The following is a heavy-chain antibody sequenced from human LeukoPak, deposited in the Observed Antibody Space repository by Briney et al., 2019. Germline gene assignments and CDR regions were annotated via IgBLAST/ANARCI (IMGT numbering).Heavy chain of an antibody. D-gene: IGHD5-18*01. CDR3: ARGQSYGWFDP. CDR2: ISGGSSYI. J-gene: IGHJ5*02. Sequence: RGGSLRLSRAASGFTFSIYSMNWVRQAPWKGLEWVSSISGGSSYIYYADSVKGRFTISRDSAQNSLYLQMNSLRAEDTAVYYCARGQSYGWFDPWGQGTLVTVSS. CDR1: GFTFSIYS. V-gene: IGHV3-21*01.